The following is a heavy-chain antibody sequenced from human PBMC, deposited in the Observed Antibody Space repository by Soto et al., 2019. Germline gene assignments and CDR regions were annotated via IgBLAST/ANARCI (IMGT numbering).Heavy chain of an antibody. J-gene: IGHJ4*02. CDR1: GGSISSYY. CDR2: IYSSGSTSGST. CDR3: ARSLYDYDWGSLSPLNY. D-gene: IGHD3-16*01. V-gene: IGHV4-4*07. Sequence: SETLSLTCTVSGGSISSYYWSWIRQPAGKGLEWIGRIYSSGSTSGSTNYNPSLKSRVTMSVDTSKNQFSLKLSSVTAADTAVYYCARSLYDYDWGSLSPLNYWGQGTLVTVSS.